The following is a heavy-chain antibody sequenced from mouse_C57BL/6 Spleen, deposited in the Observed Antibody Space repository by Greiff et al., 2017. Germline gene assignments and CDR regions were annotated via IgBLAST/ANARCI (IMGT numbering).Heavy chain of an antibody. D-gene: IGHD1-1*01. V-gene: IGHV1-53*01. CDR1: GYTFTSYW. CDR2: INPSNGGT. Sequence: QVHVKQPGTELVKPGASVKLSCKASGYTFTSYWMHWVKQRPGQGLEWIGNINPSNGGTNYNEKFKSKATLTVDKSSSTAYMQLSSLTSEDSAVYYCARYSTSVAVGRYFDVWGTGTTVTVSS. J-gene: IGHJ1*03. CDR3: ARYSTSVAVGRYFDV.